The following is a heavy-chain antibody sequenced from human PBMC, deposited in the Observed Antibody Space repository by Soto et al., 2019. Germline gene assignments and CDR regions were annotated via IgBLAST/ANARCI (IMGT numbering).Heavy chain of an antibody. Sequence: QLQLQESGSGLVKPSQTLSLTCAVSGGSIRSGSYCLSWIRQPPGKGLEWIGYIYHSGSTFYNPSLKSRVAISVDRSKNQFSLKLSPVTAADTAVYYCAAGGGLPRYYWGQGTLVTVSS. J-gene: IGHJ4*02. D-gene: IGHD5-12*01. V-gene: IGHV4-30-2*01. CDR2: IYHSGST. CDR3: AAGGGLPRYY. CDR1: GGSIRSGSYC.